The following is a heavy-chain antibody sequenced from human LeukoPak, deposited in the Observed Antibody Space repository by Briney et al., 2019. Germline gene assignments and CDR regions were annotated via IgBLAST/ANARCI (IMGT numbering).Heavy chain of an antibody. J-gene: IGHJ6*03. V-gene: IGHV4-59*01. D-gene: IGHD2-2*01. CDR3: ARIVVRANQYQLNYYYYMDV. CDR1: GGSISSYY. CDR2: IYYSGST. Sequence: PSETLSLTCTVSGGSISSYYWSWIRQPPGKGLEWIGYIYYSGSTNYNPSLKSRVTISVDTSKNQFSLKLSSVTAADTAVYYCARIVVRANQYQLNYYYYMDVWGKGTTVTVSS.